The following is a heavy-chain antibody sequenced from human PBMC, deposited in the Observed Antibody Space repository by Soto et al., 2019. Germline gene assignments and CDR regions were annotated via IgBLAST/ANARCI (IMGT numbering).Heavy chain of an antibody. CDR3: ARSGLALPYSASHWFDP. J-gene: IGHJ5*02. CDR2: INHSGST. Sequence: SETLSLTCAVYGGSFSGYYWSWIRQPPGKGLEWIGEINHSGSTNYNPSLKSRVTISVDTSKNQFSLKLSSVTAADTAVYYCARSGLALPYSASHWFDPWGHGTLVTVSS. CDR1: GGSFSGYY. D-gene: IGHD3-22*01. V-gene: IGHV4-34*01.